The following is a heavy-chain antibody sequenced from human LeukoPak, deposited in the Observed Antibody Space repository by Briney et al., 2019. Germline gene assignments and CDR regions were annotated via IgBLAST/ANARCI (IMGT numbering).Heavy chain of an antibody. J-gene: IGHJ4*02. CDR2: INWNGGST. CDR3: ARVWAVFGVVQVIVRRGRYYFDY. CDR1: GFTFDDYG. D-gene: IGHD3-3*01. Sequence: PGGSLRLSCAASGFTFDDYGMSWVRQAPGKGLEWVSGINWNGGSTGYADSVKGRFTISRDDAKTSLYLQMHSLRAEDTALYYCARVWAVFGVVQVIVRRGRYYFDYWGQGTLVTVSS. V-gene: IGHV3-20*04.